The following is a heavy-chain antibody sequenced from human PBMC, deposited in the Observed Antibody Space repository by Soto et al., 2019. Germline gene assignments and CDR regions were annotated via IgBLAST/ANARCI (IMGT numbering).Heavy chain of an antibody. CDR3: AKGGDIVVVPAEDDPERAYYMDV. V-gene: IGHV3-23*01. J-gene: IGHJ6*03. CDR2: ISGSGGST. CDR1: GFTFSSYA. Sequence: GGSLRLSCAASGFTFSSYAMSWVRQAPGKGLEWVSAISGSGGSTYYADSVKGRLTMPRYNSKKTLYLQMNSLRAEDTAVYYCAKGGDIVVVPAEDDPERAYYMDVWGKGTTVTVSS. D-gene: IGHD2-2*01.